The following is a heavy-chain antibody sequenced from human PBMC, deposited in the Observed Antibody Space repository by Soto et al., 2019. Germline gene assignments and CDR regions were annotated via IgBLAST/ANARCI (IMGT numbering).Heavy chain of an antibody. CDR3: ARGRRGDAAFES. V-gene: IGHV4-61*03. Sequence: SETLSLTCTVTGGSVSGGSYYWNWIRQPPGKAPEWIGFMYFTGNTDYNPSLKSRVTISVDRSKNHFSLTLTSLTAADTAVYYCARGRRGDAAFESWGQGTLVTVS. J-gene: IGHJ4*02. CDR2: MYFTGNT. CDR1: GGSVSGGSYY. D-gene: IGHD7-27*01.